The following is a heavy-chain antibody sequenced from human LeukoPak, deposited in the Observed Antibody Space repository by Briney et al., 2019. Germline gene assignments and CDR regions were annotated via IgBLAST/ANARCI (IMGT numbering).Heavy chain of an antibody. J-gene: IGHJ4*02. CDR1: GGTFSSYA. CDR3: ASIQYDFWSGYQYYFDY. Sequence: SAKVSCKASGGTFSSYAISWVRQAPGQGLEWMGGIIPIFGTANYAQKFQGRVTITTDESTSTAYMELSSLRSEDTAVYYCASIQYDFWSGYQYYFDYWGQGTLVTVSS. CDR2: IIPIFGTA. D-gene: IGHD3-3*01. V-gene: IGHV1-69*05.